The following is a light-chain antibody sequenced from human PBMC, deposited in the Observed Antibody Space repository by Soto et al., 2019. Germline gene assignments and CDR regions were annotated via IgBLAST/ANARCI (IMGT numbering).Light chain of an antibody. CDR1: SSDVGSYNL. Sequence: QSALTQPASVSGSPGQSITISCTGTSSDVGSYNLVSWYQQHPGKDPKLMIDEVSKLLSGVSNRFSVSKSGNTASLTISGLQAEDEADYYCCSYAGSSTYVVIGGGTKITVL. CDR2: EVS. J-gene: IGLJ2*01. V-gene: IGLV2-23*02. CDR3: CSYAGSSTYVV.